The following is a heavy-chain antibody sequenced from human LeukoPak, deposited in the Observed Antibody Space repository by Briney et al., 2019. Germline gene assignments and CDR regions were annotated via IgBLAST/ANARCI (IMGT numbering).Heavy chain of an antibody. J-gene: IGHJ4*02. V-gene: IGHV3-30-3*01. Sequence: PGRSLRLSCAASGFTFSSYAMHWVRQAPGKGLEWVAVISYDGSNKYYADSVKGRFTISRDNSKNALYLQMNSLRAEDTAVYYCAREFGFWSGYYDYWGQGTLVTVSS. D-gene: IGHD3-3*01. CDR1: GFTFSSYA. CDR2: ISYDGSNK. CDR3: AREFGFWSGYYDY.